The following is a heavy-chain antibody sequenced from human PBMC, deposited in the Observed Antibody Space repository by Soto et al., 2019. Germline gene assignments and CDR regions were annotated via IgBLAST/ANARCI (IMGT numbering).Heavy chain of an antibody. CDR2: ISGSGGST. CDR1: RFTFSSYA. V-gene: IGHV3-23*01. CDR3: ARRTSGWYLDY. Sequence: EVQLLESGGGLVQPGGSLRLYYAASRFTFSSYAMSWVRQAPGKGLEWVSVISGSGGSTYYADSVKGRFTISRDNSKNTLYLQMNSLRAEDTAVYYCARRTSGWYLDYWGQGTLVTVSS. D-gene: IGHD6-19*01. J-gene: IGHJ4*02.